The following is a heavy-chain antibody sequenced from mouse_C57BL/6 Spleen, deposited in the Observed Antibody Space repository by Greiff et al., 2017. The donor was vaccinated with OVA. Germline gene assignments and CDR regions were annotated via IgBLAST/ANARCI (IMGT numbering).Heavy chain of an antibody. Sequence: SGPELVKPGASVKMSCKASGYTFTDYNMHWVKQSHGKSLEWIGYINPNNGGTSYNQKFKGKATLTVNKSSSTAYMELRSLTSEDSAVYYCARDSSYYYGSSYDFDYWGQGTTLTVSS. V-gene: IGHV1-22*01. CDR3: ARDSSYYYGSSYDFDY. CDR1: GYTFTDYN. D-gene: IGHD1-1*01. CDR2: INPNNGGT. J-gene: IGHJ2*01.